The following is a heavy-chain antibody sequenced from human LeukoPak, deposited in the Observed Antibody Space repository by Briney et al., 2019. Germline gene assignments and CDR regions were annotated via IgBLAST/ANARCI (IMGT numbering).Heavy chain of an antibody. CDR3: ARATYYYDSSGPGGDWFDP. V-gene: IGHV4-31*03. CDR2: TYHSGST. J-gene: IGHJ5*02. D-gene: IGHD3-22*01. CDR1: GGSISSGGYY. Sequence: SETLSLTCTVSGGSISSGGYYWSWIRQHPGRGLEWIGYTYHSGSTYYNPSLKSRVTISLDTSKNQFSLKLNSVTAADTAVYYCARATYYYDSSGPGGDWFDPWGQGTLVTVSS.